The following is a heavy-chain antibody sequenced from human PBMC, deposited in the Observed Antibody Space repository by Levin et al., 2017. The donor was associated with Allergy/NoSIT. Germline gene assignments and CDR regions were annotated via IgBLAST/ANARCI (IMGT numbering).Heavy chain of an antibody. V-gene: IGHV4-34*01. D-gene: IGHD3-10*01. CDR3: ARGPPQGGSGSYYMNY. J-gene: IGHJ4*02. CDR2: INHSGST. CDR1: GGSFSGYY. Sequence: SQTLSLTCAVYGGSFSGYYWSWIRQPPGKGLEWIGEINHSGSTNYNPSLKSRVTIPVDTSKNQFSLKLSSVTAADTAVYYCARGPPQGGSGSYYMNYWGQGTLVTVSS.